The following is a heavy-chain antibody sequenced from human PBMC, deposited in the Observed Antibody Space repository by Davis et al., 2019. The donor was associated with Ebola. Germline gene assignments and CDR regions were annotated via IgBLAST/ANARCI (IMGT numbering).Heavy chain of an antibody. V-gene: IGHV3-23*01. J-gene: IGHJ4*02. CDR2: ISGSGVTA. CDR1: GLTFSSYA. CDR3: ARAGSGSYFDNFDC. Sequence: GESLKISCAASGLTFSSYAMSWVRQAPGKGLEWVSAISGSGVTAYYADSVKGRFTISRDNAKNSLYLQLNSLRVEDTAVYYCARAGSGSYFDNFDCWGQGILVTVSS. D-gene: IGHD1-26*01.